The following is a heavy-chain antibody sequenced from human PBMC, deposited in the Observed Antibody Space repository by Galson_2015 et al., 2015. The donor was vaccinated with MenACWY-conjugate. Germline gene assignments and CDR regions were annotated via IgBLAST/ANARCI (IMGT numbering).Heavy chain of an antibody. CDR2: FDPEDGET. J-gene: IGHJ3*02. CDR3: ATSGSYDSAFDI. D-gene: IGHD1-26*01. V-gene: IGHV1-24*01. CDR1: GYTLTELS. Sequence: SVKVSCKVSGYTLTELSMHWVRQAPGKGLEWMGGFDPEDGETIYAQKFQGRVTMTEDTSTDTAYMELSSLRSEDTAVYYCATSGSYDSAFDIWGQGTMVTVSS.